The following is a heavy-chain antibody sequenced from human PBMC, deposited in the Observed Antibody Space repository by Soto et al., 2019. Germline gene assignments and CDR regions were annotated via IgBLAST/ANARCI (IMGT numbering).Heavy chain of an antibody. CDR2: INPNSGGT. Sequence: QVQLVQSGAEVKKPGASVEVSCKASGYTFNGYYMHWVRQAPGQGLEWMGWINPNSGGTNYAQKFQGRVTMTRDTSISTVYMELSRLRSDDTAVYYCAGGIVGANSWFDPWGQGTLVTVSS. CDR1: GYTFNGYY. J-gene: IGHJ5*02. V-gene: IGHV1-2*02. CDR3: AGGIVGANSWFDP. D-gene: IGHD1-26*01.